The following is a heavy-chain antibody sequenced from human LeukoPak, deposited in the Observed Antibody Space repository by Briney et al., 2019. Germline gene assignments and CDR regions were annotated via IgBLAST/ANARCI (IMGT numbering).Heavy chain of an antibody. V-gene: IGHV1-2*06. CDR3: ARDPPRSVVVPAANDY. CDR2: INPNSGGT. Sequence: GASVKVSCKASGYTFTGYYMHWVRQAPGQGLEWMGRINPNSGGTNYAQKFQGRVTMTRDTSISTAYMELSRLRSDDTAVYYRARDPPRSVVVPAANDYWGQGTLVTVSS. J-gene: IGHJ4*02. D-gene: IGHD2-2*01. CDR1: GYTFTGYY.